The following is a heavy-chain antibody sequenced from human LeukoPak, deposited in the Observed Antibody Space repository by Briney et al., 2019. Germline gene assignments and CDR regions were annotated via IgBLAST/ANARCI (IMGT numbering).Heavy chain of an antibody. D-gene: IGHD5-18*01. CDR3: AKRVIQLSQAPSYYFDY. Sequence: PGGSLRLSCAASGFTFSSYAMGWVRQAPGKGLEWVSAISGSGGSTYYADSVKGRFTISRDNSKNTLYLQMNSLRAEDTAVYYCAKRVIQLSQAPSYYFDYWGQGTLVTVSS. J-gene: IGHJ4*02. CDR1: GFTFSSYA. CDR2: ISGSGGST. V-gene: IGHV3-23*01.